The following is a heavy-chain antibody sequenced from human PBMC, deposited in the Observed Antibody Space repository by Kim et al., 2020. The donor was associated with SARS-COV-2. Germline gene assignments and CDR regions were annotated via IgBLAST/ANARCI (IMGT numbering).Heavy chain of an antibody. D-gene: IGHD4-17*01. CDR2: ISSSSTTI. Sequence: GGSLRLSCAASGFSFSSYGMNWVRQAPGKGLEWVSYISSSSTTIYYADSVKGRFTISRDNAKNSLYLQMNSLRAEDTAVYYCAGWGAVTTGLSYYYGMDVWGQGTTVTVSS. CDR1: GFSFSSYG. V-gene: IGHV3-48*04. J-gene: IGHJ6*02. CDR3: AGWGAVTTGLSYYYGMDV.